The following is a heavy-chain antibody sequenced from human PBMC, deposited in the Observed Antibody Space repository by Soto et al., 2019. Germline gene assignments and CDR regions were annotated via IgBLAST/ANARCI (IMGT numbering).Heavy chain of an antibody. D-gene: IGHD2-2*01. Sequence: LRLSCAASGFTFSSYSMNWVRQAPGKGLEWVSSISSSSYIYYADSVKGRFTISRDNAKNSLYLQMNSLRAEDTAVYYCARTPAGYCSSTSCYRSHFMDVWGQGTTVTVS. V-gene: IGHV3-21*01. CDR3: ARTPAGYCSSTSCYRSHFMDV. CDR1: GFTFSSYS. J-gene: IGHJ6*02. CDR2: ISSSSYI.